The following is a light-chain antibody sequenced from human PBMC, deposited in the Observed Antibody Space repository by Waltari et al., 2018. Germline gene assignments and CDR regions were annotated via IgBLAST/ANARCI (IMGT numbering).Light chain of an antibody. Sequence: QSALTQPASVSGSLGQSITISCTGSSSNVGSYDLVSWYQHHPGEAPKRLIYEVVKRPSGVSNRFSGSKSGNAASLTISGLQAEDEATYYCCSYANSSPRLVFGGGTELAVL. J-gene: IGLJ2*01. CDR3: CSYANSSPRLV. CDR2: EVV. CDR1: SSNVGSYDL. V-gene: IGLV2-23*02.